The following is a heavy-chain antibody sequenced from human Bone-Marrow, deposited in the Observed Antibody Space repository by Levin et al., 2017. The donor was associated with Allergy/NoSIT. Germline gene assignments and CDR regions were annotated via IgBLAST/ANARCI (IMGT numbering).Heavy chain of an antibody. D-gene: IGHD2-2*02. J-gene: IGHJ1*01. CDR1: GYTFTGYY. V-gene: IGHV1-2*02. CDR3: ARGRRGYCSSTSCYNGEYFQH. CDR2: INPNSGGT. Sequence: GESLKISCKASGYTFTGYYMHWVRQAPGQGLEWMGWINPNSGGTNYAQKFQGRVTMTRDTSISTAYMELSRLRSDDTAVYYCARGRRGYCSSTSCYNGEYFQHWGQGTLVTVSS.